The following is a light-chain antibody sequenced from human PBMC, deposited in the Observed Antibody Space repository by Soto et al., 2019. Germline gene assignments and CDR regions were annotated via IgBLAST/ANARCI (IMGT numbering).Light chain of an antibody. J-gene: IGKJ1*01. CDR1: QSISKS. CDR3: QGSYSGPLA. V-gene: IGKV1-39*01. CDR2: GAS. Sequence: DFQVTQSPSSLSASVGDRVTITCRVSQSISKSLNWYQQKPGEAPELLIYGASKLQSGVPSRFSGSGSGTDFTLTISSLQPEDSASYYCQGSYSGPLALGQGTKVDIK.